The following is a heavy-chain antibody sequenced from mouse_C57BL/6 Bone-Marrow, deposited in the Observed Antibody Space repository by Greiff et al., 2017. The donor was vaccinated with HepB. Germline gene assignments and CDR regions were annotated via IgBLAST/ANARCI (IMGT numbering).Heavy chain of an antibody. J-gene: IGHJ3*01. D-gene: IGHD1-1*01. CDR3: TRLTVVDLFAY. CDR2: IRNKANNHAT. Sequence: EVQLVESGGGLVQPGGSMKLSCAASGFTFSDAWMDWVRQSPEKGLEWVAEIRNKANNHATYYAESVKGRFTISRDDSKSSVYLQMNSLRAEDTGIYYCTRLTVVDLFAYWGQGTLVTVSA. V-gene: IGHV6-6*01. CDR1: GFTFSDAW.